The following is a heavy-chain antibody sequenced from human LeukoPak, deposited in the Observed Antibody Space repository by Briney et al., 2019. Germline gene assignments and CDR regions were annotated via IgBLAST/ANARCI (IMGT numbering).Heavy chain of an antibody. CDR1: GFTFSSYS. D-gene: IGHD2-2*01. CDR3: ARLPTYCSSTSCYLDY. Sequence: GGSLRLSCAASGFTFSSYSMNWVRQAPGKGLEWVSYISSSSGTIYYADSVKGRFTISRDNAKNSLYLQMNSLRAEDTAVYYCARLPTYCSSTSCYLDYWGQGTLVTVSS. CDR2: ISSSSGTI. V-gene: IGHV3-48*04. J-gene: IGHJ4*02.